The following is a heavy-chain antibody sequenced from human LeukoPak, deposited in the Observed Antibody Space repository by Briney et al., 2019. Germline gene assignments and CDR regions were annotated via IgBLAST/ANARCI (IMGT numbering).Heavy chain of an antibody. V-gene: IGHV3-48*01. CDR1: GFTFSRDG. CDR3: ARVDSVNLSDY. Sequence: GGSLRLSCEASGFTFSRDGMNWVRQAPGKGLEWIAHITGPSSSSKIYYAESVKGLFTISRDNVKGALYLQMSSLRVEDTAVYYCARVDSVNLSDYWGQGTLVTVSS. J-gene: IGHJ4*02. D-gene: IGHD2-2*03. CDR2: ITGPSSSSKI.